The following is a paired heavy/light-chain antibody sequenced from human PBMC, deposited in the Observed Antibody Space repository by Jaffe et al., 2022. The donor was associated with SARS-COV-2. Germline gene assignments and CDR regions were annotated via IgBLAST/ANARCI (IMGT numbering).Heavy chain of an antibody. D-gene: IGHD2-21*02. CDR2: ISSSGSTI. V-gene: IGHV3-48*03. CDR3: ARRYCGGDCYYYYYYGMDV. Sequence: EVQLVESGGGLVQPGGSLRLSCAASGFTFSSYEMNWVRQAPGKGLEWVSYISSSGSTIYYADSVKGRFTISRDNAKNSLYLQMNSLRAEDTAVYYCARRYCGGDCYYYYYYGMDVWGQGTTVTVSS. J-gene: IGHJ6*02. CDR1: GFTFSSYE.
Light chain of an antibody. J-gene: IGKJ2*01. Sequence: EIVLTQSPGTLSLSPGERATLSCRASQSVSSSYLAWYQQKPGQAPRLLIYGASSRATGIPDRFSGSGSGTDFTLTISRLEPEDFAVYYCQQYGSSQRYTFGQGTKLEIK. CDR2: GAS. V-gene: IGKV3-20*01. CDR1: QSVSSSY. CDR3: QQYGSSQRYT.